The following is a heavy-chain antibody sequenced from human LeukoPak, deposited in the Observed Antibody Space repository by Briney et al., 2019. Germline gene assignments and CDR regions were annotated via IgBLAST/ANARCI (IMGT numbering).Heavy chain of an antibody. Sequence: SETLSLTCTVSGYSISSGYYWGWIRQPPGKGLEWIGSIYHSGSTYYNPSLKSRVTISVDTSKNQFSLKLSSVTAADTAVYYCARDYGDYGGYDYWDQGTLVTVSS. J-gene: IGHJ4*02. CDR1: GYSISSGYY. CDR2: IYHSGST. D-gene: IGHD4-17*01. V-gene: IGHV4-38-2*02. CDR3: ARDYGDYGGYDY.